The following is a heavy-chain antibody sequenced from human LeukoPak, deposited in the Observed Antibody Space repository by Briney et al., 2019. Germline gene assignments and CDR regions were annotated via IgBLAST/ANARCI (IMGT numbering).Heavy chain of an antibody. D-gene: IGHD4-11*01. CDR1: GFTVSSNH. CDR2: IYSGGST. Sequence: NPGGSLRLSCAASGFTVSSNHMSWVRQAPGKGLEWVSVIYSGGSTYYADSVKGRFTISRDNSKNTLYLQMNSLRAEDTAVYYCARDPTGDYGMDVWGQGTTVTVSS. V-gene: IGHV3-53*01. CDR3: ARDPTGDYGMDV. J-gene: IGHJ6*02.